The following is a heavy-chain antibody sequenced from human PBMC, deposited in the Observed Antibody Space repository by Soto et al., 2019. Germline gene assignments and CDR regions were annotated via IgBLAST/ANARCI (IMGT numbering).Heavy chain of an antibody. J-gene: IGHJ4*02. CDR3: ASLYARTDY. V-gene: IGHV4-31*03. D-gene: IGHD4-17*01. Sequence: SETLSLTRTVSGGSISSGGYYWSWIRQRPGKGLEWIGYIYYSGSTYYNPSLKSRVTISVDTSKNQFSLKLSSVTAVDTAVYYCASLYARTDYWGQGTLVTVSS. CDR1: GGSISSGGYY. CDR2: IYYSGST.